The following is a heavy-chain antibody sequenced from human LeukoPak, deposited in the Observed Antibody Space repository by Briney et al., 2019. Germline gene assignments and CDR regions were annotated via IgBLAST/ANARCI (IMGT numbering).Heavy chain of an antibody. Sequence: GGSLRLSREASGFTFSAYNMHWVRQAPGKGLEWISSTSPSSNYIKYGDSLKGRISISRDNAKNSLYLQINSLRAEDTAVYYCARVDPVVAETYFDYWGQGTLVTVSS. CDR3: ARVDPVVAETYFDY. CDR1: GFTFSAYN. V-gene: IGHV3-21*01. J-gene: IGHJ4*02. D-gene: IGHD2-15*01. CDR2: TSPSSNYI.